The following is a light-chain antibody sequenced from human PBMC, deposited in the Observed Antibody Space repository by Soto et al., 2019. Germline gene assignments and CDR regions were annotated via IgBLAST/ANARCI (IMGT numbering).Light chain of an antibody. J-gene: IGKJ5*01. V-gene: IGKV1-12*01. CDR2: AAS. CDR3: KHADCFPLIT. CDR1: QDIGNF. Sequence: DIQITQSPSSVSASVGDRFTISCRASQDIGNFLAWYQQAPGKAPKLLIYAASSLQSAVPSRFSGSGSGTDFTLTISSLQPEDFATYYCKHADCFPLITFGQGTRLEIK.